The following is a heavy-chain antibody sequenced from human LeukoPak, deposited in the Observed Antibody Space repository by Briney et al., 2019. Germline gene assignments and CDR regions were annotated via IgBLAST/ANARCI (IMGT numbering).Heavy chain of an antibody. V-gene: IGHV3-23*01. Sequence: GALRLSSAVSVLTSSCSVTGWVRCARWKGLAWVSAISGSGGSPYSADSVKGRSTNSRDNSKTTLHLQTNSWRAEDTAVYYCAKDPASYSSHPFDYWGQGTLVTVSS. CDR3: AKDPASYSSHPFDY. D-gene: IGHD6-13*01. J-gene: IGHJ4*02. CDR2: ISGSGGSP. CDR1: VLTSSCSV.